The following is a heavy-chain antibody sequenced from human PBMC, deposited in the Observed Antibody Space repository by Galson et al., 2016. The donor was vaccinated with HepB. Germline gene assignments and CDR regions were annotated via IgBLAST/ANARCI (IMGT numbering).Heavy chain of an antibody. CDR1: GFIFSNYP. J-gene: IGHJ4*02. CDR2: VSYDGSNK. D-gene: IGHD2-8*02. V-gene: IGHV3-30*04. CDR3: ARSPGSRLWSLFDY. Sequence: SLRLSCAASGFIFSNYPMHWVRQPPGKGLEWVAIVSYDGSNKYYAGSVKGRFTISRDNSKNTLSLQMNSLRAEDTAVYYCARSPGSRLWSLFDYWGQGALVTVSS.